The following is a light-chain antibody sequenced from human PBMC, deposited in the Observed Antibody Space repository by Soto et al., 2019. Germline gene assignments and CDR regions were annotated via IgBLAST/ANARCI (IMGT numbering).Light chain of an antibody. CDR1: QSVSSD. CDR2: HAS. V-gene: IGKV3-15*01. Sequence: EIVMTQSPAALSVSPGERVTLSCRASQSVSSDLACYQQKPGQSPRLLIYHASARATGVPARISGSGSGTDFTLTISSLQSEDFAVYYCQQYINWPRTFGQGTKV. J-gene: IGKJ1*01. CDR3: QQYINWPRT.